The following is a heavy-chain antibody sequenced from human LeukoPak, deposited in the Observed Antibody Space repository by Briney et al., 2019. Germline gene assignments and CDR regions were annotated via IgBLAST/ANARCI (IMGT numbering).Heavy chain of an antibody. V-gene: IGHV3-49*03. CDR1: GFTFGDYA. J-gene: IGHJ4*02. D-gene: IGHD3-10*01. Sequence: GGSLRLSCTASGFTFGDYAMSWFRQAPGKGLEWVGFIRSKAYGGTTEYAASVKGRFTISRDDSKSIAYLQMNSLKTEDTAVYYCTRFSPEAVTMVRGVSLGYYFDYWGQGTLVTVSS. CDR3: TRFSPEAVTMVRGVSLGYYFDY. CDR2: IRSKAYGGTT.